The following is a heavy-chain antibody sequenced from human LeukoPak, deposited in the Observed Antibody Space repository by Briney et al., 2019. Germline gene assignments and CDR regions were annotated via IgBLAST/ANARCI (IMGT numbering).Heavy chain of an antibody. CDR1: GFTVSSYS. CDR3: ARDSKLYCSSTSCYMDV. D-gene: IGHD2-2*01. V-gene: IGHV3-21*01. J-gene: IGHJ6*04. CDR2: INSSSTSI. Sequence: GGSLRLSCAASGFTVSSYSMNWVRQAPGKGLEWVSSINSSSTSIYYADSVKGRFTISRDNAKNSLYLQVNGLGAEDTAVYYCARDSKLYCSSTSCYMDVWGKGTTVTVSS.